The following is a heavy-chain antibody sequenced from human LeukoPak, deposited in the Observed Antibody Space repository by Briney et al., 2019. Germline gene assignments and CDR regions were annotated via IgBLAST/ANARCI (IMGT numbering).Heavy chain of an antibody. D-gene: IGHD4-17*01. Sequence: NWVRQAPGKWLEWLALIDWDDDKNYSTSLKTRLTISKDAFKNQVILTITNMDLVGTATYYCARISAYGDYYFDYWGQGTLVTVSS. V-gene: IGHV2-70*18. J-gene: IGHJ4*02. CDR2: IDWDDDK. CDR3: ARISAYGDYYFDY.